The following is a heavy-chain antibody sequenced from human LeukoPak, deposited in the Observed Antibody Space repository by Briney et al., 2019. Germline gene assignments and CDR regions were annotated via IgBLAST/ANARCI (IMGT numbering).Heavy chain of an antibody. CDR2: IYSGGST. V-gene: IGHV3-66*01. Sequence: PGGSLRLSCAASGFTVSSNYMSWVRQAPGKGLEWVSVIYSGGSTYYADSVKGRLTISRDNSKNTLYLQMNSLRAEDTAVYYCASFVLQWYSSSSPPDYWGQGTLVTVSS. J-gene: IGHJ4*02. D-gene: IGHD6-13*01. CDR1: GFTVSSNY. CDR3: ASFVLQWYSSSSPPDY.